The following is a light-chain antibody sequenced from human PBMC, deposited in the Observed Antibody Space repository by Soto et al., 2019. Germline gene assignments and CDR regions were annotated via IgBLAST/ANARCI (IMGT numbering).Light chain of an antibody. Sequence: QAVVTQEPSFSVSPGRTVTLTCGLSSGSVSTNYYPSWYQQTPGQAPRTLIYSTNTRSSGVPDRFSGSILGNKAALTITGAQADDEADYYCALYMGSGIGVFGGGTKVTVL. V-gene: IGLV8-61*01. J-gene: IGLJ3*02. CDR3: ALYMGSGIGV. CDR1: SGSVSTNYY. CDR2: STN.